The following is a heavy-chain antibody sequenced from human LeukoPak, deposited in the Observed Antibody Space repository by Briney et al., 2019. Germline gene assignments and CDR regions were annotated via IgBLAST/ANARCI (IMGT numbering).Heavy chain of an antibody. Sequence: PSETLSLTCTVSGGSISSGGYYWSWIRQHPGNGLEWIGYIYYSGGTYYNPSLKSRVTISVDTSKNQFSLKLSSVTAADTAVYYCATGSGYSPEFYYYMDVWGKGTTVSVSS. V-gene: IGHV4-31*03. CDR3: ATGSGYSPEFYYYMDV. D-gene: IGHD3-9*01. CDR2: IYYSGGT. J-gene: IGHJ6*03. CDR1: GGSISSGGYY.